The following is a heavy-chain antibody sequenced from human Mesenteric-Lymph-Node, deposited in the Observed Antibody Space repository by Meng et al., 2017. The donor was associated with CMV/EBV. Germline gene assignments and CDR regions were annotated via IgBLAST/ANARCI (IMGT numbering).Heavy chain of an antibody. CDR1: GFTFSSSW. CDR2: IKCDGSEK. D-gene: IGHD3-16*01. Sequence: GGSLRLSCAASGFTFSSSWMHWVCQAPEKGLEWVADIKCDGSEKYYVDSVKDRLTISRDNAKNSLYLQVNSLRAEDMTVYYCVRGRLRSCGPGVMGWFDPWGQGTLVTVSS. V-gene: IGHV3-52*01. CDR3: VRGRLRSCGPGVMGWFDP. J-gene: IGHJ5*02.